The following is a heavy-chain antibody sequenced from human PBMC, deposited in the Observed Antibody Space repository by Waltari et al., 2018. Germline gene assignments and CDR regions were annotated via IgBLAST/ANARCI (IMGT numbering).Heavy chain of an antibody. Sequence: QVQLQESGPGLVKPSETVSLTCTVSSASISSGNDYWNWIRQSPGKGLEWIGCVYYNRNTFYNPSLKSLLTISLDTSKNQFSLKLNSVTAADTAVYYCARGPVVPAARGVFDIWGQGAVVTVSS. CDR3: ARGPVVPAARGVFDI. CDR2: VYYNRNT. J-gene: IGHJ3*02. D-gene: IGHD2-2*01. V-gene: IGHV4-30-4*08. CDR1: SASISSGNDY.